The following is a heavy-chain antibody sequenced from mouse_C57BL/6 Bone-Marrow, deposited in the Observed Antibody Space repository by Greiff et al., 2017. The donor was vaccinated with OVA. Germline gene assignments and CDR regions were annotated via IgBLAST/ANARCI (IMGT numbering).Heavy chain of an antibody. CDR2: ISYDGSN. D-gene: IGHD2-3*01. CDR1: GYSITSGYY. Sequence: EVKLQESGPGLVKPSQSLSLTCSVTGYSITSGYYWNWIRQFPGNKLEWMGYISYDGSNNYNPSLKNRISITRDTSKNQFFLKLNSVTTEDTATYYCARGDPIYDGYYFDYWGKGTTLTVSS. V-gene: IGHV3-6*01. J-gene: IGHJ2*01. CDR3: ARGDPIYDGYYFDY.